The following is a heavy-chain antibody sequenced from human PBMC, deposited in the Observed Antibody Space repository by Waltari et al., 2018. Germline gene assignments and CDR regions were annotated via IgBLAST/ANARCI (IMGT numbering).Heavy chain of an antibody. D-gene: IGHD3-3*01. V-gene: IGHV4-39*01. CDR1: GGSITSSNYY. CDR3: TRASIFGVALDAFDL. Sequence: QVQLQESGPGLLKPSETLSLPCRVSGGSITSSNYYWGWIRQPPGQGLEWLGSVFYNGDTYYNPSLKSRVTVSVDTSKNQVSLKLSSVTAADTAVYYCTRASIFGVALDAFDLWGQGTMVSVSS. CDR2: VFYNGDT. J-gene: IGHJ3*01.